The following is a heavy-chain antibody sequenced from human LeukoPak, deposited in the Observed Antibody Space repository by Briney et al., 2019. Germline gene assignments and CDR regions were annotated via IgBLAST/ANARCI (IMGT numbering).Heavy chain of an antibody. Sequence: ASVKVPCKASGYTFTSYYMHWVRQAPGQGLEWMGIINPNSGSISYAQKFQGRVTMTRDTSTSTVYMELSSLRSEDTAVYYCARDGEMTTKLYYFDCWGQGTLVTVSS. J-gene: IGHJ4*02. CDR2: INPNSGSI. D-gene: IGHD5-24*01. CDR3: ARDGEMTTKLYYFDC. CDR1: GYTFTSYY. V-gene: IGHV1-46*01.